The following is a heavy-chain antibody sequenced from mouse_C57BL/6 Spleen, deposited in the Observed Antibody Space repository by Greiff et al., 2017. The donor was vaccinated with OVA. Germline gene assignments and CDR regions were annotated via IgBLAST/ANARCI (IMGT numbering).Heavy chain of an antibody. D-gene: IGHD1-1*01. J-gene: IGHJ3*01. CDR1: GYSITSGYD. CDR3: ARGWDYGSTSWFAY. V-gene: IGHV3-1*01. Sequence: EVQLQESGPGMVKPSQSLSLTCTVTGYSITSGYDWHWIRHFPGNKLEWMGYISYSGSTNYNPSLKSRISITHDTSKNHFFLKLNSVTTEDTATYYGARGWDYGSTSWFAYWGQGTLVTVSA. CDR2: ISYSGST.